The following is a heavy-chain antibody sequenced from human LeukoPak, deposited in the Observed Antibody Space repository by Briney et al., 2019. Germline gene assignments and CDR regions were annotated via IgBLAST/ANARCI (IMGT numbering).Heavy chain of an antibody. V-gene: IGHV4-61*02. CDR1: GVSISSGPCY. Sequence: SETLSLTCTVSGVSISSGPCYWTWIRQPAGKGLEWIGRIHTSGSTSYNPSLKSRVTISVDTSKNQFSLKLSSVTAADTAVYYCARAPNYDFWSGYLDYWGQGTLVTVSS. CDR2: IHTSGST. CDR3: ARAPNYDFWSGYLDY. D-gene: IGHD3-3*01. J-gene: IGHJ4*02.